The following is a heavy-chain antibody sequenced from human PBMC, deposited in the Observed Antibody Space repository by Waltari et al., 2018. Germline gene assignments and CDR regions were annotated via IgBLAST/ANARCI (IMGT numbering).Heavy chain of an antibody. J-gene: IGHJ4*02. CDR2: INPNSGGT. V-gene: IGHV1-2*02. CDR1: GYTLTGNY. CDR3: AKSPWNGPLDY. Sequence: QEHLVQSGAEVKKPGASVKVSCKASGYTLTGNYIHWVRQAPGQGLEWRGWINPNSGGTNYAQKFQGRVTVTRDTSISTAYMEVSSLRSDDTAVYYCAKSPWNGPLDYWGQGTLVTVSS. D-gene: IGHD2-8*01.